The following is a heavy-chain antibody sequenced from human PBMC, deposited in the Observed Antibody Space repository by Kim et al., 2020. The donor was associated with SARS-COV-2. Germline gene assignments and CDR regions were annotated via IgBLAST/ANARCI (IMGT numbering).Heavy chain of an antibody. D-gene: IGHD5-12*01. Sequence: GGSLRLSCVASGFTFSSYWMSWVRQAPGKGLEWVANIKEDGSEQYYVDSVKGRFTIASDNAKNSFFLQMNSLRADDTAMYYCATGYSGYQPDYWGEGTLV. CDR1: GFTFSSYW. V-gene: IGHV3-7*01. J-gene: IGHJ4*02. CDR3: ATGYSGYQPDY. CDR2: IKEDGSEQ.